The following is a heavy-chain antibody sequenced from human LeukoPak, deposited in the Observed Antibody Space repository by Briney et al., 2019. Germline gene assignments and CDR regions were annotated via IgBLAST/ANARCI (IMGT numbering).Heavy chain of an antibody. CDR2: ISAYNGNT. CDR1: GYTFTSYG. J-gene: IGHJ6*02. CDR3: ARDRQVPAAIYYYYYGMDV. Sequence: ASVKVSCKASGYTFTSYGISWVRRAPGQGLEWMGWISAYNGNTNYAQKLQGRVTMTTDTSTSTAYMELRSLRSDDTAVYYCARDRQVPAAIYYYYYGMDVWGQGTTVTVSS. D-gene: IGHD2-2*01. V-gene: IGHV1-18*01.